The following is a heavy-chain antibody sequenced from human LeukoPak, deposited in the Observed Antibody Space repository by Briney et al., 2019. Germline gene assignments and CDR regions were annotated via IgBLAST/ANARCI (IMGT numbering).Heavy chain of an antibody. CDR3: ARGAIAVAGTPVDFDY. Sequence: EGSLRLSCAASGFTFSSYWMSWVRQAPGKGLEWVANIKQDGSEKYYVDSVKGRFTISRDNAKNSLYLPMNSLRAEDTAVYYRARGAIAVAGTPVDFDYWGQGTLVTVSS. CDR2: IKQDGSEK. D-gene: IGHD6-19*01. J-gene: IGHJ4*02. CDR1: GFTFSSYW. V-gene: IGHV3-7*01.